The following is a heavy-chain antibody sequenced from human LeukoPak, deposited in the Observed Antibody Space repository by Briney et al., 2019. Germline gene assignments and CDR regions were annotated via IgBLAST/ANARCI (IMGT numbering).Heavy chain of an antibody. J-gene: IGHJ4*02. CDR3: AKELPLAAAVDY. V-gene: IGHV3-43*02. CDR2: ISGDCGRT. Sequence: SGGSLRLLCAVSGFLFDDYVKHGVRQARGKGREWVSLISGDCGRTYYADSVKSRFTISRDNSKNSLYLQMNSLRTEDTALYYCAKELPLAAAVDYWGQGTLVTVSS. D-gene: IGHD6-13*01. CDR1: GFLFDDYV.